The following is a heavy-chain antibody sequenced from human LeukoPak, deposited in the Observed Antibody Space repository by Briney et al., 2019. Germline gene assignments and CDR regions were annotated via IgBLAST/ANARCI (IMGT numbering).Heavy chain of an antibody. D-gene: IGHD3-10*01. CDR2: IYYSGST. CDR1: GGSITSGHDY. CDR3: ARGNVLLWFGEENWFDP. V-gene: IGHV4-30-4*08. Sequence: PSETLSLTCTVSGGSITSGHDYWSWIRQPPGKGLEWIGYIYYSGSTYYNPSLKSRVTISVDTSKNQFSLKLSSVTAADTAVYYCARGNVLLWFGEENWFDPWGQGTLVTVSS. J-gene: IGHJ5*02.